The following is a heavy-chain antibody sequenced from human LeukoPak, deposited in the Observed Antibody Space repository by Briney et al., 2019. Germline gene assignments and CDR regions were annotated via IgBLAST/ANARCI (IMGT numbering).Heavy chain of an antibody. CDR2: IWSDGENK. CDR1: ELMFNKYG. V-gene: IGHV3-33*03. CDR3: TSGLADVGYYFDY. J-gene: IGHJ4*02. Sequence: PGRSLRLSRAASELMFNKYGMNWVRQAPGKGLEWVASIWSDGENKGYADSVKGRFTISKGNSKNTLYLEMNSLRVEDTAVYYCTSGLADVGYYFDYWGQGTLVTVSS. D-gene: IGHD2-15*01.